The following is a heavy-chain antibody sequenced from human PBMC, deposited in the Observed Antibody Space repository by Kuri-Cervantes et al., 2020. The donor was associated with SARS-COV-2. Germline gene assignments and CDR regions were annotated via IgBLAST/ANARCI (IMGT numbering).Heavy chain of an antibody. J-gene: IGHJ3*02. CDR3: ARDRRPSPSALDI. CDR1: GDSLVSGGNY. Sequence: SETLSLTCSVSGDSLVSGGNYWTWIRQHPGKGLEWIGYTSYSGTTFYNPSLKSRVIISLDTDYYRFSLKLNSVTGADTAVYYCARDRRPSPSALDIWGQGTGVTVSS. V-gene: IGHV4-31*03. CDR2: TSYSGTT.